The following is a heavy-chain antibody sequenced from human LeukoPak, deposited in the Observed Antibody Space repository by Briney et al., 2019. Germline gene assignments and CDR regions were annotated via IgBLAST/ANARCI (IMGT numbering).Heavy chain of an antibody. CDR3: VKGSRTSRPYYFDY. CDR2: ISGGGGTT. V-gene: IGHV3-23*01. J-gene: IGHJ4*02. CDR1: GFTFSSCA. Sequence: GGSLRLSCAASGFTFSSCAMTWVRQAPGKGLEWVSVISGGGGTTYYADSVKGRFTISRDNSRNTLYLQMNSLRAEDTAVYHCVKGSRTSRPYYFDYWGQGALVTVSS.